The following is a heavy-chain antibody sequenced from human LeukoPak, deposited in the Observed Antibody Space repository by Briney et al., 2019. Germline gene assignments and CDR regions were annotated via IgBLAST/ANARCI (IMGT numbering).Heavy chain of an antibody. J-gene: IGHJ6*03. D-gene: IGHD3-9*01. CDR1: GFSFSSYW. V-gene: IGHV3-7*01. CDR2: IKQDGSEK. Sequence: GGSLRLSCAASGFSFSSYWMSWVRQAPGKGLEWVAKIKQDGSEKYYGDSVKGRFTISRDNAKNSLFLQMNSLRAEDTAVYYCARDPLTLYDYYMDVWGKGTTVTVSS. CDR3: ARDPLTLYDYYMDV.